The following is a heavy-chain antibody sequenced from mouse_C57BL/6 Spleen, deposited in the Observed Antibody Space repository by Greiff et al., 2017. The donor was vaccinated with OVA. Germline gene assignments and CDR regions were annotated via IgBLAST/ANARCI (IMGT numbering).Heavy chain of an antibody. J-gene: IGHJ1*03. CDR2: IYYSGTI. CDR3: ARAYSNYPYWYFDV. D-gene: IGHD2-5*01. V-gene: IGHV3-5*01. Sequence: EVKVEESGPGLVKPSQTVFLTCTVTGISITTGNYRWSWIRQFPGNKLEWIGYIYYSGTITYNPSLTSRTTITRDTPKNQFFLEMNSLTAEDTATYYCARAYSNYPYWYFDVWGTGTTVTVSS. CDR1: GISITTGNYR.